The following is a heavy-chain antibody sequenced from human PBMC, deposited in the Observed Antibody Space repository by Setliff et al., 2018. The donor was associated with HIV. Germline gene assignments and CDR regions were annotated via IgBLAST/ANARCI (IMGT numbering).Heavy chain of an antibody. D-gene: IGHD3-10*01. CDR3: ARLRYGSGIPLDV. J-gene: IGHJ6*04. CDR1: GDSISSYY. V-gene: IGHV4-4*07. CDR2: IYITGST. Sequence: SETLSLTCTVSGDSISSYYWSWIRQSAGKGLEWIGRIYITGSTNYNPSLKTRVTIMVDTSKNQFSLELSSVTAADTAVYYCARLRYGSGIPLDVWGTGISVTVSS.